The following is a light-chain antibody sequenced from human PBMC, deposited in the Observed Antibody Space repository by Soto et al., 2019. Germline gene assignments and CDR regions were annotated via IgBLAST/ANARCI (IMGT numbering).Light chain of an antibody. Sequence: QSVLTQPASVSGSPGQSITISCTGTSSDVGGYNYVSWYQQHPGKAPKLMIYDVSNRPSGVSNRFSGSKSGNTASLTISGLQPEDEADYYCSSYTSSSTPLYVFGTGTKVTVL. J-gene: IGLJ1*01. V-gene: IGLV2-14*01. CDR1: SSDVGGYNY. CDR2: DVS. CDR3: SSYTSSSTPLYV.